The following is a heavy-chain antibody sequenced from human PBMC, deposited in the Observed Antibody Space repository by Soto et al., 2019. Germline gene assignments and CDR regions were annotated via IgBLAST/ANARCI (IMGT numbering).Heavy chain of an antibody. J-gene: IGHJ6*02. Sequence: PSETLSLTCTVSGGSISSGGYSWTWIRQSPGKGLEWIGYTYQSGSAYYNPSLKSRVTISVDGSKSQFSLNLTSVTAADTAVYYCARDYYGMDVWGQGTTVTVSS. CDR3: ARDYYGMDV. CDR1: GGSISSGGYS. V-gene: IGHV4-30-2*06. CDR2: TYQSGSA.